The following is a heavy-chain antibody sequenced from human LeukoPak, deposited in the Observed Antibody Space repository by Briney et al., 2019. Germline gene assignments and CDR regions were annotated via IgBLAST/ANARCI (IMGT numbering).Heavy chain of an antibody. J-gene: IGHJ3*02. D-gene: IGHD3/OR15-3a*01. Sequence: SETLSLTCTVSGGSISSSNYYWGWIRQPPGKGLEWIGTIYYTGSTYYNPSLKSRVTISVDTSKNQFSLKLSSVTAADTAVYYCARTRQGDWLSRGYDAFDIWGQGTMVTVSS. CDR3: ARTRQGDWLSRGYDAFDI. V-gene: IGHV4-39*07. CDR2: IYYTGST. CDR1: GGSISSSNYY.